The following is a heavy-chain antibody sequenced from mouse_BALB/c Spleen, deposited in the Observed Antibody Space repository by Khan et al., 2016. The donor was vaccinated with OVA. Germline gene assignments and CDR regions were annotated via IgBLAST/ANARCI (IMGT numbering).Heavy chain of an antibody. J-gene: IGHJ4*01. CDR1: GFSLTNYG. Sequence: QVQLKQSGPGLVAPSQSLSITCTISGFSLTNYGVHWVRQPPGKGLEWLVVIWSDGSTTYNSDLKSRLNISKDNSKSQVFLKMSSLQTDDTAMYYCARQPYYHYNIMDYWGQGTSVTVSS. CDR2: IWSDGST. V-gene: IGHV2-6-1*01. CDR3: ARQPYYHYNIMDY. D-gene: IGHD2-10*01.